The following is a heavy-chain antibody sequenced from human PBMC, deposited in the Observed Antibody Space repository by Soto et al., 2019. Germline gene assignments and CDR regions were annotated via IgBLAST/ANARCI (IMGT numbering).Heavy chain of an antibody. D-gene: IGHD3-10*01. CDR3: ARTRITMVRGVIPYYFDS. CDR2: IITIFGTA. CDR1: GGTFSSYG. Sequence: SVKVSGKASGGTFSSYGISWGRQAPGQGLEGMRGIITIFGTANYAQKFKGRVTITADESTRKEYMELSSLRSEDKAVYYCARTRITMVRGVIPYYFDSWGQGTLVTVSS. J-gene: IGHJ4*02. V-gene: IGHV1-69*13.